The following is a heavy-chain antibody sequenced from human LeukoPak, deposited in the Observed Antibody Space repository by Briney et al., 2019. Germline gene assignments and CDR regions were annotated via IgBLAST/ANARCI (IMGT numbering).Heavy chain of an antibody. Sequence: GGSLRLSCAASGFSFSDHYMSWIRQAPGKGLEWVSHISSSGGTIYYADSVKGRFTISRDNAKNSLYLQMNNLRAEDTAVYYCARRQGEGWFDPWGQGTLVTVSS. CDR1: GFSFSDHY. CDR3: ARRQGEGWFDP. J-gene: IGHJ5*02. CDR2: ISSSGGTI. V-gene: IGHV3-11*01.